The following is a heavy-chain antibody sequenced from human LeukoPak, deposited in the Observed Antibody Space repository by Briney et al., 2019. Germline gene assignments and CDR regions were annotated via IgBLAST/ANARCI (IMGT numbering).Heavy chain of an antibody. V-gene: IGHV4-59*01. J-gene: IGHJ4*02. CDR3: ARSVEDDYVWGDSRYGGYHFDY. D-gene: IGHD3-16*02. CDR1: GGSIRSYY. Sequence: SETLSLTCTVSGGSIRSYYWTWIRQPPGKGLECIGYISYSGSTNYHPSLRSRVIISVDTSKNQFSVKLTSVTAADTAVYYCARSVEDDYVWGDSRYGGYHFDYWGQGILVTVSS. CDR2: ISYSGST.